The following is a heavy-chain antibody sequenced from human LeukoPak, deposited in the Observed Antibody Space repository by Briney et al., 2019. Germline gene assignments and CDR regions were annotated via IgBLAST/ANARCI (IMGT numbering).Heavy chain of an antibody. CDR1: GFSISSDYY. Sequence: PSETLSLTCTVSGFSISSDYYWGWIRQPPGKGLEWLGSVSHSGITYYNSSLNSRVTISVDTSKNHFSLTVNSVTAADTAVYYFARLVIPWGKGILVTVSS. J-gene: IGHJ5*02. CDR3: ARLVIP. CDR2: VSHSGIT. V-gene: IGHV4-38-2*02. D-gene: IGHD3-10*01.